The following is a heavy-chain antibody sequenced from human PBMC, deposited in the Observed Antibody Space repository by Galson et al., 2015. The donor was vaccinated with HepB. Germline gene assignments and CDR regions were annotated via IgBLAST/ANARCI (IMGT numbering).Heavy chain of an antibody. V-gene: IGHV3-30*19. CDR1: GFIFSNYG. CDR2: ISYDGSNK. CDR3: ARGRLYSGSSTDLDY. Sequence: CAASGFIFSNYGMHWVRQAPGKGLEWVAVISYDGSNKYYADSVKGRFTISRDNSKNTLYLQMNSLRAEDTAVYYCARGRLYSGSSTDLDYWGQGTLVTVSS. D-gene: IGHD1-26*01. J-gene: IGHJ4*02.